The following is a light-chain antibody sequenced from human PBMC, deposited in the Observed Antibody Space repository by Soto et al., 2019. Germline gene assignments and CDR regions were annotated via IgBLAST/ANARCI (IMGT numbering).Light chain of an antibody. CDR3: ATWDSSLRAYV. V-gene: IGLV1-51*01. Sequence: QSVLTQPPSVSAAPGQRVTISCSGSTSNIGNNYVSWYQHLPGAAPKLLIYDYNRRPSGIPDRFSGSRSGTLATLGITGLQTGDEADYYCATWDSSLRAYVFGAGTKVTV. J-gene: IGLJ1*01. CDR1: TSNIGNNY. CDR2: DYN.